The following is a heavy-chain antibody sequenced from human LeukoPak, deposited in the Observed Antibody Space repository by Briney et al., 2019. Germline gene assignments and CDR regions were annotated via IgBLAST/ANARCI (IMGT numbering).Heavy chain of an antibody. J-gene: IGHJ4*02. Sequence: GGSLRLSCAASGFTFSSYWMTWVRQAPGKGLEWVANIKPDGSEKKYVDSVQGRFTISRDNAKNSLYLQMNSLRVEDTAVYYCSRGFGLDDWGLGTLVTVSS. CDR3: SRGFGLDD. CDR1: GFTFSSYW. D-gene: IGHD3-10*01. V-gene: IGHV3-7*01. CDR2: IKPDGSEK.